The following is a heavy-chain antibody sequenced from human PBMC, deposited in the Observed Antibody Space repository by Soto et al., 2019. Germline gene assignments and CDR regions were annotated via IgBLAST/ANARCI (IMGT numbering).Heavy chain of an antibody. V-gene: IGHV3-23*01. CDR3: AKERSFWSGTAGFDS. D-gene: IGHD3-3*01. Sequence: PGGSLRLSCVGSGFTFSMFAMSWVRQAPGKGLEWISSISGSGGSTYYADSVKGRFTVSRDNSKTTVFLQMNSLRTEDTAVYFCAKERSFWSGTAGFDSWGQGSPVTVSS. J-gene: IGHJ5*01. CDR1: GFTFSMFA. CDR2: ISGSGGST.